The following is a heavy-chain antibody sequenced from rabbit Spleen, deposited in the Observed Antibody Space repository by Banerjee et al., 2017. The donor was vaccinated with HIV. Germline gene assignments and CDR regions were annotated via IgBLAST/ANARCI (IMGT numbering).Heavy chain of an antibody. V-gene: IGHV1S45*01. J-gene: IGHJ4*01. CDR3: AGSTSGDDRYKL. D-gene: IGHD1-1*01. CDR1: GVSFNDKDV. Sequence: QEQLEESGGDLVKPGASLTLTCKASGVSFNDKDVMCWVRQAPGKGLEWITCIGTSTGGTYYANWAKGRFTISKSSSTTVTLQMTSLTVADTATYFCAGSTSGDDRYKLWGPGTLVTVS. CDR2: IGTSTGGT.